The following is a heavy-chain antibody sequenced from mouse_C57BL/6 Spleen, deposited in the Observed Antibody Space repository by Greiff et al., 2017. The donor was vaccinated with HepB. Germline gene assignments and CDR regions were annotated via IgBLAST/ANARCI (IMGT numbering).Heavy chain of an antibody. J-gene: IGHJ3*01. CDR3: ARDFYDGYPWFAY. Sequence: VQLQQPGAELVKPGASVKLSCKASGYTFTDYYINWVKQRPGQGLEWIGKIGPGSGSTYYNEKFKGKATLTADKSSSTAYMQLSSLTSEDSAVYFCARDFYDGYPWFAYWGQGTLVTVSA. V-gene: IGHV1-77*01. CDR1: GYTFTDYY. D-gene: IGHD2-3*01. CDR2: IGPGSGST.